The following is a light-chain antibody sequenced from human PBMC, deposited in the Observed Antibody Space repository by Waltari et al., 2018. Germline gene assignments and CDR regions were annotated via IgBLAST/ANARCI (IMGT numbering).Light chain of an antibody. CDR2: LGS. Sequence: DIVMTQSPLSLPVTPGEPASISCRSSQSLLHSNGYNYLVWYLQKPGQSPQLLIYLGSNRASGVPDRFSGIGSGTDFTLKISRVEAEDVGVYYCMQALQTPITFGQGTRLEIK. J-gene: IGKJ5*01. CDR1: QSLLHSNGYNY. V-gene: IGKV2-28*01. CDR3: MQALQTPIT.